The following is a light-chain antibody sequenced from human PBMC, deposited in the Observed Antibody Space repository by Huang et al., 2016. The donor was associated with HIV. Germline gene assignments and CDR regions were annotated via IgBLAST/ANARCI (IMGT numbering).Light chain of an antibody. J-gene: IGKJ3*01. CDR1: QSVSSSY. CDR2: GAS. Sequence: ELVLTQSPGTLSLSPGERATLSCRASQSVSSSYLAWYQQKPGQAPRLLIYGASSRATGIPDRCSGSGSGTDFTLTISRLEPEDFAVYYCQQYGSSRICTFGHGTKVDIK. CDR3: QQYGSSRICT. V-gene: IGKV3-20*01.